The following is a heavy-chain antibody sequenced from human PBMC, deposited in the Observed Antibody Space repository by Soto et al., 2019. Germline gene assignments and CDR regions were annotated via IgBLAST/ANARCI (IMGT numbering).Heavy chain of an antibody. CDR2: IYYSGST. D-gene: IGHD2-2*01. J-gene: IGHJ5*02. Sequence: SETLSLTCTVSGGSISSGGYYWSWIRQHPGKGLEWIGYIYYSGSTYYNPSLKSRVTISVDTSKNQFSLKLSSVTAADTAVYYCARDLGSTSVGHRRTFDPWGQGTLVTVSS. CDR1: GGSISSGGYY. CDR3: ARDLGSTSVGHRRTFDP. V-gene: IGHV4-31*03.